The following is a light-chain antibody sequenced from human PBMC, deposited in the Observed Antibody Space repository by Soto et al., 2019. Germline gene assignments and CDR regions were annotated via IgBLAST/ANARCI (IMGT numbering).Light chain of an antibody. CDR2: DVS. CDR1: SSDVGRYNY. Sequence: SVLTQPASVSGSPGQSITISCTGTSSDVGRYNYVSWYQQHPGKAPKLMIYDVSNRPSGISNRFSGSKSDNTASLTISGLQPEDEADYYCSSYTTSNTRQIVFGTGTKVTVL. CDR3: SSYTTSNTRQIV. J-gene: IGLJ1*01. V-gene: IGLV2-14*01.